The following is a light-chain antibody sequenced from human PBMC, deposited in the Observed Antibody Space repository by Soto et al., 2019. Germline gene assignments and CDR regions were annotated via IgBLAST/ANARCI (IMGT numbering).Light chain of an antibody. CDR2: GAS. Sequence: EIFLTQSPDTLSLSQWERATLSCRASQSVSSDYLVWYQQKPGLPPRLLIYGASTRATGIPARFSGSGSGTEFTLTISSLQSEDFAVYYCQQYNNWPGTFGQGTKVDI. CDR3: QQYNNWPGT. J-gene: IGKJ1*01. CDR1: QSVSSD. V-gene: IGKV3-15*01.